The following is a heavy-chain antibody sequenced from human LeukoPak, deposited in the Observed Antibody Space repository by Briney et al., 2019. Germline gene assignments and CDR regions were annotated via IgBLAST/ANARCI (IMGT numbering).Heavy chain of an antibody. CDR1: GFTFSSYF. CDR2: IKGDGSAR. V-gene: IGHV3-7*05. J-gene: IGHJ4*02. CDR3: ATGNSAYLDF. Sequence: PGGSLRLSCAASGFTFSSYFMSWVRQAPGKGLEWVATIKGDGSARYYVDSVKGRFTISRDNAKNSLYLQMNSLRAEDTAVYYCATGNSAYLDFWGQGTLVTVSS. D-gene: IGHD1/OR15-1a*01.